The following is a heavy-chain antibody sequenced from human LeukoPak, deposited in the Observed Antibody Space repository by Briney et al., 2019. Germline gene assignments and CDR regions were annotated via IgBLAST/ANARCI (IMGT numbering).Heavy chain of an antibody. J-gene: IGHJ4*02. CDR1: GLIFSNAW. V-gene: IGHV3-15*01. CDR3: ATDRTADYDY. CDR2: IKSKTDGETT. Sequence: GGSLRLSCAASGLIFSNAWMSWVRQAPGKGLEWVGRIKSKTDGETTDYGAPVKGRFTISRDDSKTTLYLQMNSLKTEDTAVYYCATDRTADYDYWGQGTLVTVSS. D-gene: IGHD5-12*01.